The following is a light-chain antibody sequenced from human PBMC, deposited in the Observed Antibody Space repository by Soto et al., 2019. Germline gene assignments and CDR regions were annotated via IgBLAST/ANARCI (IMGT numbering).Light chain of an antibody. V-gene: IGKV3-20*01. Sequence: EIVLTQSPGTLSLSPGERATLSCRASQSVGSKYLTWYQQKPGQSPRLLIYDASSRAAGIPDRFSGGGSGTDFTLTISRLEPEDFAMYYCQQCGSSSCTFGQGTKVEIK. CDR2: DAS. J-gene: IGKJ1*01. CDR3: QQCGSSSCT. CDR1: QSVGSKY.